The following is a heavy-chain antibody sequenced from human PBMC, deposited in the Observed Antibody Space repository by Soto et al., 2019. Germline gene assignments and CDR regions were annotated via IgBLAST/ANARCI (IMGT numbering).Heavy chain of an antibody. CDR1: GGSISSGDYY. D-gene: IGHD2-2*01. V-gene: IGHV4-31*02. CDR3: ARSHLVVPAALGWFDP. CDR2: IYYSGST. J-gene: IGHJ5*02. Sequence: SSETLSLTCTVSGGSISSGDYYWSWIRQPPGKGLEWIGYIYYSGSTYYNPSLKSRVTISVDTSKNQFSLKLSSVTAADTAVYYCARSHLVVPAALGWFDPWGQGTLVTVSS.